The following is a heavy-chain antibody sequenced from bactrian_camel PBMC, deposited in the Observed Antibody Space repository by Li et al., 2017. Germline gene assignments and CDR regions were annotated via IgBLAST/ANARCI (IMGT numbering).Heavy chain of an antibody. CDR1: GFTRRSTC. V-gene: IGHV3S6*01. Sequence: QVQLVESGGGSVQAGGSLRLSCRVSPSGFTRRSTCMAWFRQAPGKEREGVAWVYPHSGGTEYAASVKGRFTISQDNTENTVYLQMNSLKPEDTGTYYCAADRAARGYCPAVFKTWGQGTQVTV. D-gene: IGHD1*01. CDR3: AADRAARGYCPAVFKT. J-gene: IGHJ4*01. CDR2: VYPHSGGT.